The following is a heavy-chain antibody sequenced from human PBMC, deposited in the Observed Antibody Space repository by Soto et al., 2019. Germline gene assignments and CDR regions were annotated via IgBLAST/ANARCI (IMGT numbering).Heavy chain of an antibody. D-gene: IGHD3-22*01. CDR2: IYYSGST. Sequence: PSETLSLTCTVSGGSISSGVYYWSWIRQHPGKGLEWIGYIYYSGSTYYNPSLKSRVTISVDTSKNQFSLKLSSVTAADTAVYYCARVIVAYYDSSGYYYVGKNWFDPWGQGTLVTVSS. CDR3: ARVIVAYYDSSGYYYVGKNWFDP. V-gene: IGHV4-31*03. J-gene: IGHJ5*02. CDR1: GGSISSGVYY.